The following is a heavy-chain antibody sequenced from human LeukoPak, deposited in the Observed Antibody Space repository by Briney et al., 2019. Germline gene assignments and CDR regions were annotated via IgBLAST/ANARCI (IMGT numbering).Heavy chain of an antibody. J-gene: IGHJ4*02. Sequence: ASVKVSCKASGYTFTSYGISWVRQAPGQGLEWMGWISAYNGNTNYAQKLQGRVTMTTDTSTSTAYMELRSLRSDDTAVYYCAREFSGYDSGLDYFDYWGQGTLVTVSS. V-gene: IGHV1-18*01. CDR1: GYTFTSYG. CDR2: ISAYNGNT. CDR3: AREFSGYDSGLDYFDY. D-gene: IGHD5-12*01.